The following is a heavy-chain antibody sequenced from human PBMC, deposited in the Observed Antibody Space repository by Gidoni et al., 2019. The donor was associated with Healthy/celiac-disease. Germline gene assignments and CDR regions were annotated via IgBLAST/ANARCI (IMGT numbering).Heavy chain of an antibody. CDR2: IKSKTDGGTT. CDR3: TTGGNYYGSGSYRGDAFDI. V-gene: IGHV3-15*01. D-gene: IGHD3-10*01. Sequence: EVQLVESGGGLVKPGGSLRLSCAASGFTFSNAWMSWVRQAPGKGLEWVGRIKSKTDGGTTDYAAPVKGRFTISRDDSKNTLYLQMNSLKTEDTAVYYCTTGGNYYGSGSYRGDAFDIWGQGTMVTVSS. CDR1: GFTFSNAW. J-gene: IGHJ3*02.